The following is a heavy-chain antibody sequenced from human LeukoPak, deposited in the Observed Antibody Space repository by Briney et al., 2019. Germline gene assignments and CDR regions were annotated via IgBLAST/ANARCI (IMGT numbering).Heavy chain of an antibody. Sequence: ASVKVSCKASGYTFTGYYMHWVRQAPGQGLEWMGWINPNSGGTNYAQKFQGRVTMTRDTSISTAYMELSRLRSDDTAVYYCARGSGGVIAYLFDYWGQGTLVTVSS. CDR2: INPNSGGT. V-gene: IGHV1-2*02. D-gene: IGHD3-16*02. CDR1: GYTFTGYY. CDR3: ARGSGGVIAYLFDY. J-gene: IGHJ4*02.